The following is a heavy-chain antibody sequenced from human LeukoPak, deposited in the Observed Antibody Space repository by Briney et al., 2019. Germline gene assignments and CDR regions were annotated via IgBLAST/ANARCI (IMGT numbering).Heavy chain of an antibody. V-gene: IGHV1-8*01. CDR2: MNPNSGNT. J-gene: IGHJ6*02. CDR3: ARGTRTMVRGVIKNYYYYGMDV. D-gene: IGHD3-10*01. Sequence: SVKVSCKASGYTFTSYDINWVRQATGQGLEWMGWMNPNSGNTGYAQKFQGRVTMTRNTSISTAYVELSSLRSEDTAVYYCARGTRTMVRGVIKNYYYYGMDVWGQGTTVTVSS. CDR1: GYTFTSYD.